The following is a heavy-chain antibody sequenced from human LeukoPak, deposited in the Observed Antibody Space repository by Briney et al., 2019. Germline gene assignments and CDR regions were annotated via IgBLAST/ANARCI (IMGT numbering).Heavy chain of an antibody. CDR3: ATKAREAPE. D-gene: IGHD1/OR15-1a*01. CDR2: ISGDGYDI. Sequence: SGGSLRLSCATSGFSFSDNYMSWIRQAPGKGLQWLSYISGDGYDINYADSVKGRFTVVRDNAKNALYLQMNSLGVEDTAIYYCATKAREAPEWGQGTLVTVSS. V-gene: IGHV3-11*01. J-gene: IGHJ4*02. CDR1: GFSFSDNY.